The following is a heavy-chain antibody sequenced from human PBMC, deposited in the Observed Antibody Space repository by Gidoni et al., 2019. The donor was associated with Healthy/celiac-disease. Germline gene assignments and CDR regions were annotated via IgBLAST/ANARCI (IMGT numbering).Heavy chain of an antibody. CDR2: ISSSSSYI. D-gene: IGHD6-13*01. Sequence: EVQLVESGGGLVKPGVSLRLACAASGFTFSSYSMNWVRQAPGKGLEWVSSISSSSSYIYYADSVKGRFTITRDNAKNSLYLQMNSLRAEDTAVYYCARELYSSSWYPGYWGQGTLVTVSS. CDR1: GFTFSSYS. J-gene: IGHJ4*02. CDR3: ARELYSSSWYPGY. V-gene: IGHV3-21*01.